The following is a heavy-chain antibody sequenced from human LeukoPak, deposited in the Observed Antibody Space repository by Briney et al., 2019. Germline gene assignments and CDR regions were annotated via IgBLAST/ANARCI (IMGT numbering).Heavy chain of an antibody. J-gene: IGHJ4*02. D-gene: IGHD3-10*01. CDR2: IKSKTDGGTT. Sequence: GGALRLSCAASGFAFSNAWMSWVRQAPGNGLEWVGRIKSKTDGGTTDYAAPVKGRFTISRDDSKNTLYLQMNSLKTEDTAVYYCTTDSYGSGSFKPHDYWGQGTLVTVSS. CDR1: GFAFSNAW. V-gene: IGHV3-15*01. CDR3: TTDSYGSGSFKPHDY.